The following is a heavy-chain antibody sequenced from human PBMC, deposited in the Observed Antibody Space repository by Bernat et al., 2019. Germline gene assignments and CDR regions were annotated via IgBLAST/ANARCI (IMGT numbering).Heavy chain of an antibody. Sequence: QVQLVQSGAEVKKPGASVKVSCKASGYTFTGYYMHWVRQAPGQGLEWMGRINPNSGGTNYAQKFQGRVTMTRDTSISTAYMELSGLRSDDTAVYCCASLGFCTGGVCYSDAFDIWGQGTMVTVSS. CDR2: INPNSGGT. CDR3: ASLGFCTGGVCYSDAFDI. J-gene: IGHJ3*02. CDR1: GYTFTGYY. V-gene: IGHV1-2*06. D-gene: IGHD2-8*02.